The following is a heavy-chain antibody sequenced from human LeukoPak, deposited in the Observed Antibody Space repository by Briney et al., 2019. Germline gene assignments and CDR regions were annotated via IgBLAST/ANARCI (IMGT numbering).Heavy chain of an antibody. D-gene: IGHD6-19*01. V-gene: IGHV3-74*01. CDR3: AREGTLAEFDY. CDR1: GLTFRSYG. CDR2: FNSDGSNT. J-gene: IGHJ4*02. Sequence: GGSLRLSCAASGLTFRSYGMHWVRQSPGKGLVWVSRFNSDGSNTRYADSVKGRFTISRDNAKNTLYLQMNSLRAEDTAVYYCAREGTLAEFDYWGQGTLVTVSS.